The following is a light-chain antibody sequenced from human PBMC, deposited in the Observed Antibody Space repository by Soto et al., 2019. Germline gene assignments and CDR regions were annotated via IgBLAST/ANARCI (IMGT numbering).Light chain of an antibody. J-gene: IGLJ3*02. Sequence: QSVLTRPPSASGTPGQRVTISCSGSISSIGSNTVNWYQQLPGTAPRLLIYRNSQRPSGVPDRFSGSNSGTSASLAISGLQSDDEADYYCETWDDSLNGPVFGGGTKLTVL. V-gene: IGLV1-44*01. CDR1: ISSIGSNT. CDR2: RNS. CDR3: ETWDDSLNGPV.